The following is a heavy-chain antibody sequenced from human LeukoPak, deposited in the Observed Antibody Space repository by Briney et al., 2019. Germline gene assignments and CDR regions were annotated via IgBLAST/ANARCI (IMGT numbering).Heavy chain of an antibody. D-gene: IGHD3-22*01. CDR2: IKQDGSEK. Sequence: PGGSLRLSCAASGFTFSSYWMSWVRQAPGKGLEWVANIKQDGSEKYYVYSVKGRFTISRDSAKNSLYLQMNSLRAEDTAVYYCARGGDSSGYYYALGDWGQGTLVTVSS. CDR1: GFTFSSYW. CDR3: ARGGDSSGYYYALGD. J-gene: IGHJ4*02. V-gene: IGHV3-7*01.